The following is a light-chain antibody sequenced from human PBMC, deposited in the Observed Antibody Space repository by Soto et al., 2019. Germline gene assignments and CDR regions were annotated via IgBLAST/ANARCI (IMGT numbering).Light chain of an antibody. V-gene: IGKV1-5*03. J-gene: IGKJ5*01. CDR1: QSISSL. CDR3: PQYDNLTIT. Sequence: DIQITQSPSTLSASVGDRVTITCRASQSISSLLAWYQHKPGKAPKFLIYKASCLETGVPSAFYGSGSGTDCTCSISSLKPEDIDTDFCPQYDNLTITFRQGTRLEIK. CDR2: KAS.